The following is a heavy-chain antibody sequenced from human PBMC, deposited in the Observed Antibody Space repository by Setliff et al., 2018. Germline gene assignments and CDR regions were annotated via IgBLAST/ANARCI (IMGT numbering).Heavy chain of an antibody. V-gene: IGHV1-2*02. D-gene: IGHD7-27*01. J-gene: IGHJ1*01. Sequence: AASVKVSCQTSGFTFRGYFIHWVRQAPGQGLEWMGWINPKIGDTNYAQKLQIRVTMTRDTSIVTDYMELTSPGSDDTAAYYCARVAWGLEYFQYWGQGTLVTVSS. CDR3: ARVAWGLEYFQY. CDR1: GFTFRGYF. CDR2: INPKIGDT.